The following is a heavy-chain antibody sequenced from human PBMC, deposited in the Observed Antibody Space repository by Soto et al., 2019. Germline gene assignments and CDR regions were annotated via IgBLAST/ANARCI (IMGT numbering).Heavy chain of an antibody. CDR2: INASGGNT. V-gene: IGHV1-46*01. CDR3: ARSGSTYYFNY. J-gene: IGHJ4*02. CDR1: GYTLTELS. Sequence: GASVTVSCKVSGYTLTELSMHWVRQAPGPGLEWMGIINASGGNTSYAQKFQGRVTMTRDTSTSTVYMELSSLRSEDTAVYYCARSGSTYYFNYWGQGTLVTVSS. D-gene: IGHD1-26*01.